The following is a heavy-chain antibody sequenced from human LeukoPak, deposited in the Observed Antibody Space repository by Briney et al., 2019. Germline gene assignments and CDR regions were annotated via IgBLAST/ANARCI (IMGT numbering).Heavy chain of an antibody. D-gene: IGHD2-15*01. CDR3: AKDQGWCSGGNCYPHY. CDR2: ISGYNYDT. Sequence: ASVKVSCKASGYTFTAYGISWVRQAPGQGLEWMGWISGYNYDTNYAQKFQGRLTMTTDASTSTANMELKSLRSDDTAVYYCAKDQGWCSGGNCYPHYWGQGTLVTVSS. CDR1: GYTFTAYG. V-gene: IGHV1-18*01. J-gene: IGHJ4*02.